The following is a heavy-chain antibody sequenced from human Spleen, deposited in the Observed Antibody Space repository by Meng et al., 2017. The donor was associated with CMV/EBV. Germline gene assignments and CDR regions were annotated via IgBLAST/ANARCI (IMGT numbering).Heavy chain of an antibody. CDR1: GFRFGGSG. J-gene: IGHJ5*02. CDR2: IRSKRHSYAT. CDR3: FRLDEESVAVLAGP. V-gene: IGHV3-73*01. Sequence: GESLKISCSASGFRFGGSGIHWVRQASGQGLEWVGRIRSKRHSYATAYAVAVQGRFIVSRDDSKNVAYLQMNSLKTEDTAVYYCFRLDEESVAVLAGPWGQGTLVTVSS. D-gene: IGHD2-15*01.